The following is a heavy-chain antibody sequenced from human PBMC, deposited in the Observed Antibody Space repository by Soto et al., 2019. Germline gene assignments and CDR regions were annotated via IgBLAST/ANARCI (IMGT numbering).Heavy chain of an antibody. J-gene: IGHJ4*02. CDR1: GFTFISYA. CDR3: AKDEKQLVLFFDY. V-gene: IGHV3-23*01. CDR2: ISGSGGST. Sequence: EVQLLESGGGLVQPGGSLRLSCAASGFTFISYAMSWVRQAPGKGLEWVSAISGSGGSTYYADSVKGRFTISRDNSKNTLYLQMNSLRAEDTAVYYCAKDEKQLVLFFDYWGQGTLVTVSS. D-gene: IGHD6-13*01.